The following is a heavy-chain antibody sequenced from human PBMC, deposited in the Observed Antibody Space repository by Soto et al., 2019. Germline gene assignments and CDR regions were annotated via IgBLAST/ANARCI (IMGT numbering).Heavy chain of an antibody. CDR2: ISWNSGSI. V-gene: IGHV3-9*01. D-gene: IGHD3-10*01. J-gene: IGHJ4*02. Sequence: EVQLVESGGGLVQPGRSLRLSCAASGFTFDDYAMHWVRQAPGKGLEWVSGISWNSGSIGYADSVKGRFTISRDNAKNSLYLQMNSLRGEDTALYYCAKDAITMVRGVGLDYWGQGTLVTVSS. CDR3: AKDAITMVRGVGLDY. CDR1: GFTFDDYA.